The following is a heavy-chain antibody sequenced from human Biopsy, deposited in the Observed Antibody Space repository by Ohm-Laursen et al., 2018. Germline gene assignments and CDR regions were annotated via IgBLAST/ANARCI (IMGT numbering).Heavy chain of an antibody. CDR1: GGSISSDY. Sequence: PSETLSLTCTVSGGSISSDYWSWIRQTPGKGLGWIGYISYTGDTNYNPSLKSRVTISVDTSKNQFSLRLNSVTAADTAVYYCARATNSTGWPYYYFYGMDVWGQGTTVTVSS. D-gene: IGHD2/OR15-2a*01. CDR3: ARATNSTGWPYYYFYGMDV. J-gene: IGHJ6*02. V-gene: IGHV4-59*01. CDR2: ISYTGDT.